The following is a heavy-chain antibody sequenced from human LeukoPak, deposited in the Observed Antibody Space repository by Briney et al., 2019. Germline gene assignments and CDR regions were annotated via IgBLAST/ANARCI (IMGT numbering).Heavy chain of an antibody. CDR2: ISSSGSTI. J-gene: IGHJ5*02. CDR3: ARDGSYSGSWYNWFDP. Sequence: GSLRLSCAASGFTFSSYEMNWVRQAPGKGLEWVSYISSSGSTIYYADSVKGRFTISRDNAKNSLYLQMNSLRAEDTAVYYCARDGSYSGSWYNWFDPWGQGTLVTVSS. D-gene: IGHD6-13*01. V-gene: IGHV3-48*03. CDR1: GFTFSSYE.